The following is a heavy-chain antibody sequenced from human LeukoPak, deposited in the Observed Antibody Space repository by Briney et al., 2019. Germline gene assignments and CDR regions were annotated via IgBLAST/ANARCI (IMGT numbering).Heavy chain of an antibody. CDR3: VVQGWVFRAPTQYYFDY. V-gene: IGHV3-64D*06. J-gene: IGHJ4*02. CDR1: GFTFSSYA. CDR2: ISSNGGSR. D-gene: IGHD1-1*01. Sequence: PGGSLRLSCSASGFTFSSYAMHWVRQAPGKGLEYVPAISSNGGSRYYADSVKGRFTISRDNSKNTLYLQMSSLRAEDTAVYYCVVQGWVFRAPTQYYFDYWGQGTLVTVSS.